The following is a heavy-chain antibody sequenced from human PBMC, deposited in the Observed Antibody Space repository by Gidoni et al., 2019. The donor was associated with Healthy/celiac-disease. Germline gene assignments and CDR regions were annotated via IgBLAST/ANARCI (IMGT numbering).Heavy chain of an antibody. CDR2: IVVGSGNT. Sequence: QMQLVQSGPEVKKPGTSVKVSCKASGFTFTSSPVQWVRQARGQRLEWIGWIVVGSGNTNYAQKFQERVTITRDMSTSTAYMELSSLRSEDTAVYYCAADELYYYDSSGYYPSPYGMDVWGQGTTVTVSS. J-gene: IGHJ6*02. CDR3: AADELYYYDSSGYYPSPYGMDV. D-gene: IGHD3-22*01. V-gene: IGHV1-58*01. CDR1: GFTFTSSP.